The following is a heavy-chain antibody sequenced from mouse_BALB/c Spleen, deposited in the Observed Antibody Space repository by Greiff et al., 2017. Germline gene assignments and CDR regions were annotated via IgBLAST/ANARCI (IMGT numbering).Heavy chain of an antibody. D-gene: IGHD4-1*02. J-gene: IGHJ2*01. CDR3: NAQLDETYDFDY. Sequence: VQLQQSGAELVRSGASVKLSCTASGFNIKDYYMHWVKQRPEQGLEWIGWIDPENGDTEYAPKFQGKATMTADTSSNTAYLQLSSLTSEDTAVYYCNAQLDETYDFDYWGQGTTLTVSS. V-gene: IGHV14-4*02. CDR1: GFNIKDYY. CDR2: IDPENGDT.